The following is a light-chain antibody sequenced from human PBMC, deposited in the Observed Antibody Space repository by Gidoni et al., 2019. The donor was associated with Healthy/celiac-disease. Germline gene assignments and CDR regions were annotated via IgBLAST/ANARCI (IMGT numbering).Light chain of an antibody. Sequence: EIVLTQSPATLSLSPGERATLPCRASQSVSSYLAWYQQKPGQAPRLLIYDASKRATGIPARFSCSGPGTDFTLTISSLEPEDFAVYYCQQRSNCRPFGGGTKVEIK. CDR2: DAS. CDR3: QQRSNCRP. V-gene: IGKV3D-11*02. CDR1: QSVSSY. J-gene: IGKJ4*01.